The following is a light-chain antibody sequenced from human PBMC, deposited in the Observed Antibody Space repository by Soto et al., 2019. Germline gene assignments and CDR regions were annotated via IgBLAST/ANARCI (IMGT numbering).Light chain of an antibody. CDR3: QQYNNWPPYT. CDR1: QSVSSN. Sequence: EIVMTQCPATLSVSPGERATLSCRASQSVSSNLAWYQQKPGQAPRLLIYGASTRATGIPARFSGSGSGTEFTLTISSLQSEDFAVYYCQQYNNWPPYTFGQGTKVDIK. J-gene: IGKJ2*01. CDR2: GAS. V-gene: IGKV3-15*01.